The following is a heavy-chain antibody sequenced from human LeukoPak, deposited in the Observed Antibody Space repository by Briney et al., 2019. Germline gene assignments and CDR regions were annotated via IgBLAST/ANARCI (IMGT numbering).Heavy chain of an antibody. D-gene: IGHD3-9*01. CDR2: IYYSGST. V-gene: IGHV4-31*03. Sequence: SDPRSLTCTVSGGSIRRGGYFEIWVRQHPGKGLEWIGYIYYSGSTYYNPSLKSRVTISVDTSKNQFSLKLSSVTAADTAVYYCARGSGGYDILTGYWNPYYFDYWGQGTLVTVSS. CDR1: GGSIRRGGYF. CDR3: ARGSGGYDILTGYWNPYYFDY. J-gene: IGHJ4*02.